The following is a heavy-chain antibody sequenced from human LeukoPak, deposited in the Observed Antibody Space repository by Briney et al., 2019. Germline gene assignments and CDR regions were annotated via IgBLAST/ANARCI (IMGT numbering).Heavy chain of an antibody. J-gene: IGHJ4*02. CDR1: GYTFTSYG. D-gene: IGHD3-3*01. CDR3: ARDVGSIFGVDYYFDY. Sequence: ASVKVSCTASGYTFTSYGISWVRQAPGQGLEWMGWISAYNGNTNYAQKLQGRVTMTTDTSTSTAYMELRSLRSDDTAVYYGARDVGSIFGVDYYFDYWGQGTLVTVSS. V-gene: IGHV1-18*01. CDR2: ISAYNGNT.